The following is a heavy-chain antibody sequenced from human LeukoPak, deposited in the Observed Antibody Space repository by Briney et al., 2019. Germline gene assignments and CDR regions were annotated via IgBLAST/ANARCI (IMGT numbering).Heavy chain of an antibody. J-gene: IGHJ3*02. D-gene: IGHD5-18*01. CDR3: ARLRGYSYGYDDVGAFDI. V-gene: IGHV4-39*01. Sequence: SETLSLTCTVSGGSISSSSYYWGWIRQPPGKGLEWIGSIYYSGSTYYNPSLKSRVTISVDTSKNQFSLKLSSVTAADTAVYYCARLRGYSYGYDDVGAFDIWGQGTMVTVSS. CDR2: IYYSGST. CDR1: GGSISSSSYY.